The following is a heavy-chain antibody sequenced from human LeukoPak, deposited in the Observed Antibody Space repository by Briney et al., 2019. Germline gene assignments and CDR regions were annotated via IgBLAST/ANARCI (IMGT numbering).Heavy chain of an antibody. CDR2: INPSGGSI. V-gene: IGHV1-46*01. Sequence: ASVKVSCKASGYTFTSYYMHWVRQAPGQGLEWMGIINPSGGSISYAQKFQGRVTMTRDTSTSTVYMELSSLRSEDTAVYYCARDRAGDDSSGYYSSYYFDYWGQGTLVTVSS. CDR1: GYTFTSYY. D-gene: IGHD3-22*01. J-gene: IGHJ4*02. CDR3: ARDRAGDDSSGYYSSYYFDY.